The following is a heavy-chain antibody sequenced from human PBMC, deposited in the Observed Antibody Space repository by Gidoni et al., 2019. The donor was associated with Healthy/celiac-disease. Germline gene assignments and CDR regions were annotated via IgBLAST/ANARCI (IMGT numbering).Heavy chain of an antibody. Sequence: QVQLQESGPGLVTPSQTLSLTCTVSGGSISSGGYYWSWIRQHPGKGLELIEYIDYSGSTYYYPSLKSRVTISVDTSKNQFSLKLSSVTDEDTAVYYCARDWVLGEYGSFGIWGQGTMVTVSS. V-gene: IGHV4-31*03. D-gene: IGHD4-17*01. J-gene: IGHJ3*02. CDR3: ARDWVLGEYGSFGI. CDR2: IDYSGST. CDR1: GGSISSGGYY.